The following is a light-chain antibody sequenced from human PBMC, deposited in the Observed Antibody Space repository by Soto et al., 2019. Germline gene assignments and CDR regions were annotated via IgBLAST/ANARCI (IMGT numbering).Light chain of an antibody. V-gene: IGKV1-39*01. J-gene: IGKJ1*01. CDR3: QQSYSTLWT. Sequence: DIQMTQSPSSLSASVGDRVTITCRASQSISSYLNWYQQKPGKAPKLLIYAASSLQSGVPSRFSGSGSGTVFTLTISSLQPEDFATYYCQQSYSTLWTLGQGTKVNIK. CDR1: QSISSY. CDR2: AAS.